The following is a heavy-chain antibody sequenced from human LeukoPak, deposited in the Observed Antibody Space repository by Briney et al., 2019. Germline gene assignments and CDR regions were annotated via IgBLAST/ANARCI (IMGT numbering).Heavy chain of an antibody. CDR3: ARANWGRGDFDY. Sequence: GGSLRLSCAASGFTFSSYGMHWVRQAPGKGLEWVAVISYDGSNKYYADSVKGRFTISRDNSKNTLYLRMNSLRAEDTAVYYCARANWGRGDFDYWGQGTLVTVSS. D-gene: IGHD7-27*01. V-gene: IGHV3-30*03. CDR1: GFTFSSYG. J-gene: IGHJ4*02. CDR2: ISYDGSNK.